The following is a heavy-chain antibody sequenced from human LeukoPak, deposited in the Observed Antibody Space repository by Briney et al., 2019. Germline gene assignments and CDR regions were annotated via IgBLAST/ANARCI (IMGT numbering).Heavy chain of an antibody. J-gene: IGHJ1*01. CDR1: GGSFSGYY. CDR3: ARVEGYCSGGSCYEYFQH. D-gene: IGHD2-15*01. CDR2: IYYSGST. V-gene: IGHV4-59*01. Sequence: PSETLSLTCAVYGGSFSGYYWSWIRQPPGKGLEWLGYIYYSGSTKYNPSLKSRVTISVDTSKNQFSLKLSSVTAADTAVYYCARVEGYCSGGSCYEYFQHWGQGTLVTVSS.